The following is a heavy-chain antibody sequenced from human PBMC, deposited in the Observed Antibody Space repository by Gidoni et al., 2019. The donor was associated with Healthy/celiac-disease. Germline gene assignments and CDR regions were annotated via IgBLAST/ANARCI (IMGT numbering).Heavy chain of an antibody. CDR2: IKSKTDGGTT. D-gene: IGHD3-10*01. J-gene: IGHJ4*02. CDR3: TRGVIVFDY. CDR1: GFTFSNAW. Sequence: VQLVASGGGLVKPGWSVSPSCAAAGFTFSNAWMSWVRQAPGKGLEWVGRIKSKTDGGTTDYAAPVKGRFTISRDDSKNTLYLQMNSLKTEDTAVYYCTRGVIVFDYWGQGTLVTVSA. V-gene: IGHV3-15*01.